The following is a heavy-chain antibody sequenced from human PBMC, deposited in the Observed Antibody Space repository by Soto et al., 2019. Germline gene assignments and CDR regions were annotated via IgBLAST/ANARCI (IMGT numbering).Heavy chain of an antibody. J-gene: IGHJ3*02. CDR3: ARSRATVRGVPDDAFDI. CDR2: ISAYNGNT. CDR1: GYTFTSYG. D-gene: IGHD3-10*01. V-gene: IGHV1-18*01. Sequence: QVQLVQSGAEVKKPGASVKVSCKASGYTFTSYGISWVRQAPGQGLEWMGWISAYNGNTNYAQKLQGRVTMTTDTATGTAYMEVRSLRSDDTAVYYCARSRATVRGVPDDAFDIWGQGTMVTVSS.